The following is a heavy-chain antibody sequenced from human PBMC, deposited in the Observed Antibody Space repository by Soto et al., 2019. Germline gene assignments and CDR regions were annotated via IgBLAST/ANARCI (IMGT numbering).Heavy chain of an antibody. V-gene: IGHV4-4*07. Sequence: SETLSLTCTVSGGSISSYYWSWIRQPAGKGLEWIGRIYTSGSTNYNPSLKSRVTMSVDTSKNQFSLKLSSVTAADTAVYYCARVVRAGAGNSPYYTYGMDAWGQGTTVTVYS. CDR3: ARVVRAGAGNSPYYTYGMDA. D-gene: IGHD6-19*01. CDR1: GGSISSYY. J-gene: IGHJ6*02. CDR2: IYTSGST.